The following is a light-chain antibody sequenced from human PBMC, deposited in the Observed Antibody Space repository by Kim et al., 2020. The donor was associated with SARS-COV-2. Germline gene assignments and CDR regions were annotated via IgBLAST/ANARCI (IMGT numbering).Light chain of an antibody. J-gene: IGKJ4*01. Sequence: LSPGQRATLSRGACQGVSSSYLAGYQHKPGQAPRLLIYGGSSRATGIPDRFSGSGSGTDFTLTISRLEPEDYAVYYCQQYDYLLTFGGGTKVDIK. CDR1: QGVSSSY. CDR2: GGS. CDR3: QQYDYLLT. V-gene: IGKV3-20*01.